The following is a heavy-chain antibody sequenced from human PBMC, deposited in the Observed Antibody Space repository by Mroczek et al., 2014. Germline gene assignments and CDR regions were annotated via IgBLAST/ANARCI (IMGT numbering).Heavy chain of an antibody. Sequence: QVQLQESGPGLVKPSETLSLTCTVSGGSISSSSYYWGWIRQPPGKGLEWIGSIYYSGSTYYNPSLKSRVTISVDTSKNQFSLKLSSVTAADTAVYYCARSRGSGWYRYWGQGTLVTVSS. CDR1: GGSISSSSYY. D-gene: IGHD6-19*01. J-gene: IGHJ4*02. CDR3: ARSRGSGWYRY. CDR2: IYYSGST. V-gene: IGHV4-39*01.